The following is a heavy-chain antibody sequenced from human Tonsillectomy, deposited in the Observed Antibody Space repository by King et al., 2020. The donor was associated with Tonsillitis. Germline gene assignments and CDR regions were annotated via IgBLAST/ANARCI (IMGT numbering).Heavy chain of an antibody. D-gene: IGHD3-22*01. J-gene: IGHJ3*02. CDR2: ISTSTRYM. V-gene: IGHV3-21*01. CDR1: GFSFRTYD. Sequence: QLVQSGGGLVKPGGSLRLSCATSGFSFRTYDMSWVRQAPGKGLEGVSSISTSTRYMYYADSVKGRFTISRDNAKNSLFLQMNSLRAEDTAGYYCAKDKGADYYDSGRGAFDIWGQGTTVTVSS. CDR3: AKDKGADYYDSGRGAFDI.